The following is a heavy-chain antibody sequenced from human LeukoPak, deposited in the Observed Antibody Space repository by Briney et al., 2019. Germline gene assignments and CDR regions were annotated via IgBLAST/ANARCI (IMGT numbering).Heavy chain of an antibody. CDR1: GFTFSSYS. CDR3: AKYGLGSHTSFDS. J-gene: IGHJ4*02. Sequence: AGGSLRLSCAASGFTFSSYSMNWVRQAPGKGLEWVSSISSSSSYIYYADSVKGRFTISRDNAKNSLYLQVNGLRAEDTAVYYCAKYGLGSHTSFDSWGQGTLVTVSS. D-gene: IGHD3-10*01. CDR2: ISSSSSYI. V-gene: IGHV3-21*01.